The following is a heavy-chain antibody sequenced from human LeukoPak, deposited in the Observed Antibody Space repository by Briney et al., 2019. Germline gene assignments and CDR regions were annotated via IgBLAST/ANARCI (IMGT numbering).Heavy chain of an antibody. CDR1: GFTVSSSY. CDR2: INSGGAT. CDR3: ARDPVPEF. V-gene: IGHV3-53*01. J-gene: IGHJ3*01. D-gene: IGHD1-14*01. Sequence: GGSLRLSCAASGFTVSSSYMNWVRQAPGKGLECVSVINSGGATDYADSVKGRFTISRDNFKNTLYLQMNNLRAEDTAVYYCARDPVPEFWGQGTMVTVFS.